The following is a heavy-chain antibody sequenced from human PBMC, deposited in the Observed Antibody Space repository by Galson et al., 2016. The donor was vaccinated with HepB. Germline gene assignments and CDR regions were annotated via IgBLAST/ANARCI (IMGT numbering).Heavy chain of an antibody. D-gene: IGHD6-19*01. V-gene: IGHV4-4*02. CDR3: ARDRGGWSGRHSGGMDV. Sequence: SETLSLTCAVSGDSISSSNWWSWVRQPPEKGLEWIGEIYHSGSTNYKSSLQSRVTILMDKSKNQFSLWLSSVTAADTAMYYCARDRGGWSGRHSGGMDVWGQGTTVTVSS. J-gene: IGHJ6*02. CDR1: GDSISSSNW. CDR2: IYHSGST.